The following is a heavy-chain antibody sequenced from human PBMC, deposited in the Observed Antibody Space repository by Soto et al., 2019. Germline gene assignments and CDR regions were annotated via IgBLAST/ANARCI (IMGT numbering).Heavy chain of an antibody. CDR1: GGTFSSYT. CDR3: ASYIRFLESAGMDV. J-gene: IGHJ6*04. D-gene: IGHD3-3*01. Sequence: SVKVSCKASGGTFSSYTISWLRQAPGQGLEWMGRIIPILGIANYAQKFQGRVTITADKSTSTAYMELSSLRSEDTAVYYCASYIRFLESAGMDVWGKGTTVTVSS. V-gene: IGHV1-69*02. CDR2: IIPILGIA.